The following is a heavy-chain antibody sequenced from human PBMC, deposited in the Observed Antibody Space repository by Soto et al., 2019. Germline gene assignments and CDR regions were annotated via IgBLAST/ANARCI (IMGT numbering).Heavy chain of an antibody. J-gene: IGHJ4*02. V-gene: IGHV3-23*01. CDR1: GFTFSSYA. CDR2: ISGSGGNT. D-gene: IGHD3-10*02. CDR3: AKFPNMFGGVTTGPLGY. Sequence: EVQLLESGGGLVQPGGSLRLSCAASGFTFSSYAMTWVRQAPGKGLEWVSAISGSGGNTYYADSVKGRFTISRDNSKNRLYLQMNSLRAADTAVYYCAKFPNMFGGVTTGPLGYWGQGTLVTVSS.